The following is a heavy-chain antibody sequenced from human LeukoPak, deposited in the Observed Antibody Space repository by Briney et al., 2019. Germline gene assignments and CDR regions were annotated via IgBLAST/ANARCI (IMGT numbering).Heavy chain of an antibody. D-gene: IGHD6-19*01. J-gene: IGHJ4*02. CDR2: IYTSGST. V-gene: IGHV4-4*07. CDR3: ARRWAGYFDY. CDR1: GDSISSYY. Sequence: PPETLSLTCTVSGDSISSYYWSWTRQPAGKGLEWIGRIYTSGSTSYNPSLKSRVTMSVDTSKNQFSLRLSSVTAADTAVYYCARRWAGYFDYWGQGTLVTVSS.